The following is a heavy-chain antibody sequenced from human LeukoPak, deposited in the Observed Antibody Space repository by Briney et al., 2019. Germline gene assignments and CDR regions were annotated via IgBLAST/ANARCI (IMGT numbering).Heavy chain of an antibody. D-gene: IGHD2-15*01. Sequence: PSETLSLTCSVSGFSIKTYYWSWLRQPPGKTLEWIGYIYHTGSTNFNPSLQSRLTMSVDTSKNQFFLRLGSVTPADTALYFCARQAEDYSGSRFDLWGRGTLVTVSS. CDR1: GFSIKTYY. J-gene: IGHJ2*01. CDR2: IYHTGST. V-gene: IGHV4-59*01. CDR3: ARQAEDYSGSRFDL.